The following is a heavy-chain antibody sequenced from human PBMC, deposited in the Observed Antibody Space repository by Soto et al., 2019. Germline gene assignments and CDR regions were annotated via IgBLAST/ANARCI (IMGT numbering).Heavy chain of an antibody. CDR3: ANLASSGYHYKRAFDI. CDR2: LNPSGGST. V-gene: IGHV1-46*01. J-gene: IGHJ3*02. Sequence: GASVKVSCKASGYTFTSYYMHWVRQAPGRGLEWMGILNPSGGSTSYAQKFQVRVTMTRDTSTSTVYMELSRLRSEDTAVYYCANLASSGYHYKRAFDIWGQGTMVTVSS. CDR1: GYTFTSYY. D-gene: IGHD3-22*01.